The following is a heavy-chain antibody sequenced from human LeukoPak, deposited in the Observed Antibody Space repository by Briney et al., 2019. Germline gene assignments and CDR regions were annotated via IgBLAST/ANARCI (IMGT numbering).Heavy chain of an antibody. V-gene: IGHV3-21*01. CDR1: GFTFSSYS. D-gene: IGHD5-12*01. CDR3: ARGSSGYGY. Sequence: SGGSLRLSCAASGFTFSSYSMNWVRQAPGKGLGWVSSISSSSSYIYYADSVKGRFTISRDNAKNSLYLQMNSLRAEDTAVYYCARGSSGYGYWGQGTLVTVSS. CDR2: ISSSSSYI. J-gene: IGHJ4*02.